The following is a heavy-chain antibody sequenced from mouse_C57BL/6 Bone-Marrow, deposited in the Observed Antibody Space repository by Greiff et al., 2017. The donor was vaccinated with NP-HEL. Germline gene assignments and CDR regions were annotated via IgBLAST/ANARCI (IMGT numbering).Heavy chain of an antibody. V-gene: IGHV1-18*01. CDR2: INPNNGGT. J-gene: IGHJ4*01. Sequence: EVKLMESGPELVKPGASVKIPCKASGYTFTDYNMDWVKQSHGKSLEWIGDINPNNGGTIYNQKFKGKATLTVDKSSSTAYMELRSLTSEDTAVYYRARRGYDAMDYWGQGTSVTVSS. CDR3: ARRGYDAMDY. CDR1: GYTFTDYN.